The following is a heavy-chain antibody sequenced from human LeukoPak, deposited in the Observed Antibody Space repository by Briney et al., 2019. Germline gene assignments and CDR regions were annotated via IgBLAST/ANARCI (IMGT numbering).Heavy chain of an antibody. CDR3: ARGEAAAGASWFAP. CDR1: GGSISSYY. Sequence: PSETLSLTCTVSGGSISSYYWSCIRQPPGKGLEWIGYIYYSGSTNNSPSLKSRVTISVDTSKNQFSLKLSSVTAADTAVYYCARGEAAAGASWFAPWGQGTLVTVSS. V-gene: IGHV4-59*01. CDR2: IYYSGST. J-gene: IGHJ5*02. D-gene: IGHD6-13*01.